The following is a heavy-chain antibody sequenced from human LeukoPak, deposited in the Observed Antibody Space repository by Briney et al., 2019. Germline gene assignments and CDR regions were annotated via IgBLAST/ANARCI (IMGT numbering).Heavy chain of an antibody. J-gene: IGHJ4*02. CDR3: AKDRAKGANPPYFDY. CDR1: GFTFSSYA. Sequence: GGSLRLSCAASGFTFSSYAMGWVRQAPGKGLEWVSAISGSGGSTYYADSVKGRFTISRDNSKNTLYLQMNSLRAEDTAVYYCAKDRAKGANPPYFDYWGQGTLVTVSS. V-gene: IGHV3-23*01. CDR2: ISGSGGST. D-gene: IGHD1-26*01.